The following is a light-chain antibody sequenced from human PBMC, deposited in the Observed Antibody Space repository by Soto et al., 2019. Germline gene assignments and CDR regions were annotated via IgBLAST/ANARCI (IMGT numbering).Light chain of an antibody. CDR1: QSVSSYY. V-gene: IGKV3-20*01. Sequence: EIVLTQSPGTLSLSPGERATLSCRASQSVSSYYLAWYQQKPGQAPRLLIYAASSRATGIPDRFSGSGSGPDFTLTISRLEPEDFAVYYCQQYGSSPTFGQGTKLEIK. CDR2: AAS. CDR3: QQYGSSPT. J-gene: IGKJ2*01.